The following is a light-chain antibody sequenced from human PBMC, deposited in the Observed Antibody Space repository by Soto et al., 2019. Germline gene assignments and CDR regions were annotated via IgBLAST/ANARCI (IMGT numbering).Light chain of an antibody. J-gene: IGLJ2*01. CDR3: GTWDSSLSAVV. CDR1: SSNIGNNY. V-gene: IGLV1-51*01. Sequence: QSVLTQPPSVSAAPGQKVTISCSGSSSNIGNNYVSWYQQLPGTAPQLLIYDTSERPSGIPDRFSGSKPGTSATLGITGLQTGDEADYYCGTWDSSLSAVVFGGGTKLTVL. CDR2: DTS.